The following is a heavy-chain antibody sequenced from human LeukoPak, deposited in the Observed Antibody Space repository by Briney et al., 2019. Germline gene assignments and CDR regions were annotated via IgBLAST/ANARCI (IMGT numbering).Heavy chain of an antibody. CDR3: ARDTGPRAVGYVDF. Sequence: GGSLRLSCAASEFTFDDHAMHWVRQAPGRSLEWISLIIWDGSSAYYADSVKGRFTISRDNSKNSLYLQMNSLRPDDTAFYYCARDTGPRAVGYVDFWGLGTLVSVSS. CDR1: EFTFDDHA. J-gene: IGHJ4*02. V-gene: IGHV3-43D*03. D-gene: IGHD1-26*01. CDR2: IIWDGSSA.